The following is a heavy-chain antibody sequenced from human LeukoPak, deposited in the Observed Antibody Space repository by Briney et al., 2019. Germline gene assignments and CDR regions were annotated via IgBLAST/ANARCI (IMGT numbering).Heavy chain of an antibody. V-gene: IGHV1-8*01. J-gene: IGHJ5*01. CDR3: ARGFRDCSSTSCYLLHFNWFDS. Sequence: ASVKVSCKASGYSTTTYDINWVRQAAGQGLEWMGWMNPNNGNTGYAQKFQGRVTMTRDTSISTAYMELSSLRSEDTAVYYCARGFRDCSSTSCYLLHFNWFDSWGQGTLVTVSS. CDR1: GYSTTTYD. D-gene: IGHD2-2*01. CDR2: MNPNNGNT.